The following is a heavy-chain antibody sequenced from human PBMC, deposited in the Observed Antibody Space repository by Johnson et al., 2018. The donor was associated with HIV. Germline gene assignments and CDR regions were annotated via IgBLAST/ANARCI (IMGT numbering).Heavy chain of an antibody. V-gene: IGHV3-30*09. Sequence: QVQLVESGGGVVQPGRSLRLSCAASGFTFSSYAMHWVRQAPGKGLDWVAVISDDGSTEYYADSVKGRFAISRDNSKNTMYLQLNSLRPEDTAVYYCVKDRGGRFSGSYLSLRVGAFDIWGQGTLVTVSS. CDR3: VKDRGGRFSGSYLSLRVGAFDI. CDR2: ISDDGSTE. J-gene: IGHJ3*02. CDR1: GFTFSSYA. D-gene: IGHD1-26*01.